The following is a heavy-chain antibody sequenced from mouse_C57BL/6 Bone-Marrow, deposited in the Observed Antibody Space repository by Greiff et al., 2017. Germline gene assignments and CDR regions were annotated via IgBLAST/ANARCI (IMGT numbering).Heavy chain of an antibody. D-gene: IGHD1-1*01. Sequence: VQLQQPGAELVKPGASVKLSCKASGYTFTSYWMQWVKQRPGQGLEWIGEIDPSDSYTNYNQKFKGKATLTVDTSSSTAYMQLSSLTSEDSAVYYCAREKLITTVVAHFDYWGQGTTLTVSS. CDR3: AREKLITTVVAHFDY. CDR2: IDPSDSYT. V-gene: IGHV1-50*01. J-gene: IGHJ2*01. CDR1: GYTFTSYW.